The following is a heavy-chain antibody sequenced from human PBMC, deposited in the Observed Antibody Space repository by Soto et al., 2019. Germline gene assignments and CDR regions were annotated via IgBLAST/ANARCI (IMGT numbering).Heavy chain of an antibody. V-gene: IGHV1-18*04. J-gene: IGHJ6*03. CDR1: GYPFTTYG. Sequence: GDSVKVSCKPSGYPFTTYGITWVRQAPGQGLEWMGWISTYNGNTNYAQKFQGRVTMTTDTSTTTVYMELRSLRSDDTAVYYCARRWDYYSNGAEFGPRGK. CDR3: ARRWDYYSNGAEFGP. D-gene: IGHD4-4*01. CDR2: ISTYNGNT.